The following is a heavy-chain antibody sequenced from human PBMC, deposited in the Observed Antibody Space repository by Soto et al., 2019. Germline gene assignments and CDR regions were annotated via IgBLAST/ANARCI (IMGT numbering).Heavy chain of an antibody. V-gene: IGHV1-3*01. J-gene: IGHJ4*02. D-gene: IGHD2-15*01. CDR3: ARGPGGPDGPGDY. CDR1: GYTFTSYA. Sequence: QVQLVQSGAEVKKPGASVKISCKASGYTFTSYAMHWVRQAPGQRLEWMGWINAGNGNTKYSQKFQGRVTITRDTSASTAYMELSSLRSEDTAVYYCARGPGGPDGPGDYWGQGTRVTISS. CDR2: INAGNGNT.